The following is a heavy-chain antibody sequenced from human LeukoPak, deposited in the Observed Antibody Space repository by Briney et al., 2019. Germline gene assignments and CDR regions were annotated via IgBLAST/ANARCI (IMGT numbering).Heavy chain of an antibody. D-gene: IGHD6-19*01. J-gene: IGHJ5*02. CDR2: IYYSGST. CDR3: ARGGGQWTDNWFDP. V-gene: IGHV4-59*01. CDR1: GGSISSYY. Sequence: SETLPLTCTVSGGSISSYYWSWIRQPPGKGLEWIGYIYYSGSTNYNPSLKSRVTISVDTSKNQFSLKLSSVTAADTAVYYCARGGGQWTDNWFDPWGQGTLVTVSS.